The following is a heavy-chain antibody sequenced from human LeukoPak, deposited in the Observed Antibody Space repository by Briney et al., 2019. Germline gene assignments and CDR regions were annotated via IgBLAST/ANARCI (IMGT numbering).Heavy chain of an antibody. D-gene: IGHD2-15*01. V-gene: IGHV4-59*01. CDR2: IYYSGNT. CDR1: GGSIGSFY. J-gene: IGHJ4*02. Sequence: SETLSLTCTVSGGSIGSFYWSWIRQPPGKGLEWIGNIYYSGNTNYNPSLKSRVTISVDTSKNQFSLKLTSVTAADTAIYYCAGPARYCSGGSCWDSWGQGTLVTVSS. CDR3: AGPARYCSGGSCWDS.